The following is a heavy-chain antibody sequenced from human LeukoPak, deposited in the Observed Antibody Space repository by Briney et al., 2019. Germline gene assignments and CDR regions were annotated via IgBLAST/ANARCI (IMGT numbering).Heavy chain of an antibody. CDR1: GGSFSGYY. J-gene: IGHJ4*02. D-gene: IGHD4-17*01. Sequence: SETLSLTCAVYGGSFSGYYWSWIRQPPGKGLEWIGEINHSGSTNYNPSLKSRVTISVDTSKNQFSLKLSSVTAADTAVYYCARVYGDYVYYDYWGQGTLVTVSS. CDR2: INHSGST. V-gene: IGHV4-34*01. CDR3: ARVYGDYVYYDY.